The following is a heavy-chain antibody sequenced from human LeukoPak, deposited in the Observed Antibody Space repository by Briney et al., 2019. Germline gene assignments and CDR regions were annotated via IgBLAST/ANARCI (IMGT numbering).Heavy chain of an antibody. CDR3: ARDCYSSGSDY. V-gene: IGHV3-7*01. CDR2: IKQDGSEK. Sequence: PGGSLRLSCAASGFTLSSYWMSWVRQAPGKGLEWVANIKQDGSEKYYVDSVKGRFTISRDNAKNSLYLQMSSLRAEDTAVYYCARDCYSSGSDYWGQGTLVTVSS. CDR1: GFTLSSYW. J-gene: IGHJ4*02. D-gene: IGHD6-19*01.